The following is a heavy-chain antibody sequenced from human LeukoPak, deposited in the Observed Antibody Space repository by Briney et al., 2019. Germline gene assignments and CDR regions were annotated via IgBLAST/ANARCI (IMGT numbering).Heavy chain of an antibody. D-gene: IGHD1-7*01. CDR2: ISYSGST. V-gene: IGHV4-59*11. CDR3: ARANFRGYFDY. J-gene: IGHJ4*02. Sequence: SETLSLTCTVSGASISSHYWSWIRQPPGKGLEWIAYISYSGSTNYNPSLKSRVTIPVDTSKNQFSLKLSSVTAADTAVYYCARANFRGYFDYWGQGTLVTVSS. CDR1: GASISSHY.